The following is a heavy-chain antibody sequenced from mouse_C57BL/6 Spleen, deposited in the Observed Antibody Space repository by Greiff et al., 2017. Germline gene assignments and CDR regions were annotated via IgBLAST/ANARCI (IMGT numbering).Heavy chain of an antibody. CDR3: ARDGDYSNYWFAY. J-gene: IGHJ3*01. CDR2: ISAGGSYT. Sequence: EVQVVESGGGLVKPGGSLKLSCAASGFTFSSYAMSWVRQTPEKRLEWVATISAGGSYTYYPDNVKGRFTISRDNAKNNMYLQMSHLKSEYTAMYYGARDGDYSNYWFAYWGQGTLVTVSA. CDR1: GFTFSSYA. D-gene: IGHD2-5*01. V-gene: IGHV5-4*01.